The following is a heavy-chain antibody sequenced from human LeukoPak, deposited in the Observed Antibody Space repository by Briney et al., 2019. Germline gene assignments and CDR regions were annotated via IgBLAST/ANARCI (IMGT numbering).Heavy chain of an antibody. D-gene: IGHD2-2*01. CDR3: ARLLRVVVPAAFPDY. CDR2: IYYSGST. CDR1: GGSISSSSYY. V-gene: IGHV4-39*01. J-gene: IGHJ4*02. Sequence: SETLSLTCTVSGGSISSSSYYWGWIRQPPGKGLEWIGSIYYSGSTYYNPSLKSRVTISVDTSKNQFSLKLSSVTAADTAVYYCARLLRVVVPAAFPDYWGQGTLVTVS.